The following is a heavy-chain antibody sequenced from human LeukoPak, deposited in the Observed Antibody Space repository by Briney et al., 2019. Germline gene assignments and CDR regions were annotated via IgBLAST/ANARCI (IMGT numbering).Heavy chain of an antibody. Sequence: SQALSLTCAISGDSVSSNLIAWNWIRQSPSRGLEWLGRTYYRSKWFNEYAVSVRGRINVNLDTSTNQLSLQLHSVTPEDTAVYYCARGRYSGFDFWGQGTMVTVSS. CDR3: ARGRYSGFDF. J-gene: IGHJ3*01. V-gene: IGHV6-1*01. CDR2: TYYRSKWFN. D-gene: IGHD1-14*01. CDR1: GDSVSSNLIA.